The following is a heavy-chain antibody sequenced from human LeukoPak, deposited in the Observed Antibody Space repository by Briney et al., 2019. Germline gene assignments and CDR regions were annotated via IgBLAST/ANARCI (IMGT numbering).Heavy chain of an antibody. D-gene: IGHD3-10*01. CDR1: GFTFRSYW. Sequence: GESLTLSCAASGFTFRSYWMHWVRQVPAKGLVLVSRINSYESSTSYANSVKGRFTSSRDNAKNTLYVQMNSLRAEDTAVYYCSTGSGHAFDIWGRGTMVTVSS. V-gene: IGHV3-74*01. CDR3: STGSGHAFDI. J-gene: IGHJ3*02. CDR2: INSYESST.